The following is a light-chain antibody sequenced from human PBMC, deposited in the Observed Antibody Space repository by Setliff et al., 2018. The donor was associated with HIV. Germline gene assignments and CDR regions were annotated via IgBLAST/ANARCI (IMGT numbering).Light chain of an antibody. CDR2: DVS. V-gene: IGLV2-14*03. CDR3: SSYTSISTYV. Sequence: QSVLTQPASVSGSPGQSITISCSGTSSDVGGYNYVSWYQQHPGKAPKLMLYDVSNRPSGVSNRFSGSKSGNTASLTISGLQTEDEADYYCSSYTSISTYVFGTGTKVTV. J-gene: IGLJ1*01. CDR1: SSDVGGYNY.